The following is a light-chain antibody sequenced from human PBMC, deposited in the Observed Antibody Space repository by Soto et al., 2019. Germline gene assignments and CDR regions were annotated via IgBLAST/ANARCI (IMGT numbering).Light chain of an antibody. V-gene: IGLV2-11*01. CDR2: DVS. CDR3: CSFAGTYTVV. CDR1: GSDVGGYDF. J-gene: IGLJ3*02. Sequence: QSALTQPRSVSGSPGQSVTISCTGTGSDVGGYDFVSWYQQHPGKAPKLMIYDVSKRPSGVPDRFSGSKSGSTASLTISGLQAYDEADYFCCSFAGTYTVVFGGGTKLTVL.